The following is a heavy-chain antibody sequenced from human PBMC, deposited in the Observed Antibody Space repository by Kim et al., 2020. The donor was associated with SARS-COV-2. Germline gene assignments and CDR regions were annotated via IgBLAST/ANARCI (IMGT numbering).Heavy chain of an antibody. CDR2: SYYSGST. D-gene: IGHD4-17*01. CDR3: ARGDYGDYQIFDY. V-gene: IGHV4-39*01. Sequence: SETLSLTCTVSGGSISSSSYYWGWIRQPPGKGLEWIGSSYYSGSTYYNPSLKSRVTISVDTSKHQFSLKLSSVTAADTAVYYCARGDYGDYQIFDYWGQGTLVTVSS. J-gene: IGHJ4*02. CDR1: GGSISSSSYY.